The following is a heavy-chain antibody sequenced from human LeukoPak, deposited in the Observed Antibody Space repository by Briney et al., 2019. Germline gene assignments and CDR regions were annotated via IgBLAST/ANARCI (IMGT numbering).Heavy chain of an antibody. D-gene: IGHD6-19*01. V-gene: IGHV3-30*18. J-gene: IGHJ4*02. Sequence: GRSLRLSCAASGVTFSSYVMHWVRQAPGKGLEWVAVISYDGSNKYYADSVKGRFTISRDNSKNTLYLQMNSLRAEDTAVYYCAKDHSSGWDTRLDYWGQGTLVTVSS. CDR3: AKDHSSGWDTRLDY. CDR1: GVTFSSYV. CDR2: ISYDGSNK.